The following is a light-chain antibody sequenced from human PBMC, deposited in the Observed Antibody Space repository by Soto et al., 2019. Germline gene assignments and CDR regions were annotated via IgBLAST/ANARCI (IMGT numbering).Light chain of an antibody. Sequence: SSELTQPLSVSVALGQTARITCGGNNIGSKNVHWYQQKPGQAPVLVIYRDSNRPSGIPERFSGSNSGNTATLTISRAQAGDEADYYCQVWDSSPNGVFGGGTKLTVL. V-gene: IGLV3-9*01. CDR3: QVWDSSPNGV. J-gene: IGLJ3*02. CDR2: RDS. CDR1: NIGSKN.